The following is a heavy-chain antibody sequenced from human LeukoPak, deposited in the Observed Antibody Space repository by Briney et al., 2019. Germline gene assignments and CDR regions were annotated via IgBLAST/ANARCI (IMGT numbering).Heavy chain of an antibody. J-gene: IGHJ6*04. CDR2: INHSGST. Sequence: PSETLSLTCTVSGGSISGYYWSWIRQPPGKGLEWIGEINHSGSTNYNPSLKSRVTISVDTSKNQFSLKLSSVTAADTAVYYCARERGITMVRGVISPVWGKGTTVTVSS. CDR3: ARERGITMVRGVISPV. D-gene: IGHD3-10*01. V-gene: IGHV4-34*01. CDR1: GGSISGYY.